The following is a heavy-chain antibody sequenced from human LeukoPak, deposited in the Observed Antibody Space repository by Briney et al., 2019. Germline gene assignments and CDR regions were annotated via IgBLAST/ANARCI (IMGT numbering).Heavy chain of an antibody. Sequence: PGRSLRLSCAASGFTFSTHGMHWVRQAPGKGLQWVTFIHYAALNTYYADSVKGRFTVSRDNSKNTLYLQMNSLRAEDTAVYYCAKVGPSPDPQRDYGDYADYWGQGTLVTVSS. CDR3: AKVGPSPDPQRDYGDYADY. D-gene: IGHD4-17*01. V-gene: IGHV3-30*02. J-gene: IGHJ4*02. CDR1: GFTFSTHG. CDR2: IHYAALNT.